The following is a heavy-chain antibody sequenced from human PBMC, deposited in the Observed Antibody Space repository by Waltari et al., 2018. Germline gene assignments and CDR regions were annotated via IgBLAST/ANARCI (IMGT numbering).Heavy chain of an antibody. CDR2: IYYSGST. CDR1: GGSISSYY. CDR3: ARNAIFGVGDAFDI. Sequence: QVQLQESGPGLVKPSETLYLTCTVSGGSISSYYWSWIRQPPGKGLEWIGYIYYSGSTNYNPSLKSRVTISVDTSKNQFSLKLSSVTAADTAVYYCARNAIFGVGDAFDIWGQGTMVTVSS. D-gene: IGHD3-3*01. V-gene: IGHV4-59*01. J-gene: IGHJ3*02.